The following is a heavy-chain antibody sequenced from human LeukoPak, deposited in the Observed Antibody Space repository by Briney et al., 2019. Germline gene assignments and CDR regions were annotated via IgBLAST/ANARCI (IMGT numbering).Heavy chain of an antibody. Sequence: PSETLSLTCAVYGGSFSGYYWSWIRQPPGKGLEWIGEINHSGSTNYNPSLKSRVTISVDTCKNQFSLKLSSVTAADTAVYYCNYYYYGMDVWGQGTTVTVSS. CDR2: INHSGST. V-gene: IGHV4-34*01. J-gene: IGHJ6*02. CDR1: GGSFSGYY. CDR3: NYYYYGMDV.